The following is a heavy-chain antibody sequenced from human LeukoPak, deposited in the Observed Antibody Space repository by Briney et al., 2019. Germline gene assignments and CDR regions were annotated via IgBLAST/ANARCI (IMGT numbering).Heavy chain of an antibody. J-gene: IGHJ4*02. V-gene: IGHV4-61*02. Sequence: SETLSLTCTVSGGSVSSGNDYWSWIRQPAGKGLEWIGRIYVDGNTNYNPSLESRVTISLDTPKNQFSLKLRSVTAADTAVYYCARGAGRVDHRGQGTLVTVSS. CDR2: IYVDGNT. D-gene: IGHD1-26*01. CDR1: GGSVSSGNDY. CDR3: ARGAGRVDH.